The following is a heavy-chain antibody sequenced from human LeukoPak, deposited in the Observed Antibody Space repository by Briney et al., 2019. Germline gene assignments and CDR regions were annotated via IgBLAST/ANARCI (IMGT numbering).Heavy chain of an antibody. J-gene: IGHJ3*02. Sequence: GGSLRLSCAASGFTVSSNYMSWVRQAPGKGLEWVSLIYSGGSTYYADSVKGRFTISRDNSKNTLYLQMNSLRAEDTAVYYCASWKVVISNGGSDIWGQGTMVTVSS. CDR2: IYSGGST. CDR1: GFTVSSNY. V-gene: IGHV3-53*01. CDR3: ASWKVVISNGGSDI. D-gene: IGHD4-23*01.